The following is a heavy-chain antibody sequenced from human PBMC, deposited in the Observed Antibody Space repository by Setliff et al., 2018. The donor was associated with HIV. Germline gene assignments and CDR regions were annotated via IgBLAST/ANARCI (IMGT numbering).Heavy chain of an antibody. V-gene: IGHV1-46*01. Sequence: ASVKVSCKASGYTFTRYFMHCVRQAPGQGLEWLGMINPSGGSTWYAQKFQGRVTITTDESTTTAYMELRSLRSEDAAVYYCARETYYGSGSYLPTEYYYYYMDVWGKGTTVTVSS. CDR2: INPSGGST. D-gene: IGHD3-10*01. J-gene: IGHJ6*03. CDR3: ARETYYGSGSYLPTEYYYYYMDV. CDR1: GYTFTRYF.